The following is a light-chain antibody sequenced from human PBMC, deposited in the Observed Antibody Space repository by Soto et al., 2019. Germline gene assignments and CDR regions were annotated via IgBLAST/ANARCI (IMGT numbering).Light chain of an antibody. Sequence: QLVLTQSPSASASLGASVKLTCTLSSGHSSYAIAGHQQQPEKGPRYLMKLNSDGSHSKGDGIPDRFSGSSSGAERYLTISSLQSEDEADYYCQTWGSGIRVVFGGGTKLTVL. CDR2: LNSDGSH. V-gene: IGLV4-69*01. J-gene: IGLJ2*01. CDR3: QTWGSGIRVV. CDR1: SGHSSYA.